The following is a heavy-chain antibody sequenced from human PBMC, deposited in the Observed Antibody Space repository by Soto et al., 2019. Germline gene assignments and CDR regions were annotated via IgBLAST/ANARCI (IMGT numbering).Heavy chain of an antibody. D-gene: IGHD4-17*01. CDR1: GGSISSGGYS. V-gene: IGHV4-30-2*01. Sequence: TPSDTLSLTCAVSGGSISSGGYSWSWIRQPPGKGLEWIGYIYHSGSTYYNPSLKSRVTISVDRSKNQFSLKLSSVTAADTAVYYCARSQNTVTSYDYWGQGTLVTVSS. CDR3: ARSQNTVTSYDY. CDR2: IYHSGST. J-gene: IGHJ4*02.